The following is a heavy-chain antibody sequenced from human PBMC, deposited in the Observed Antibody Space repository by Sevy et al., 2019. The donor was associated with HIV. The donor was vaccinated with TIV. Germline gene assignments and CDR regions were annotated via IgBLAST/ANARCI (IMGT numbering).Heavy chain of an antibody. CDR2: IWYDGSNK. J-gene: IGHJ4*02. Sequence: GGSLRLSCAASGFTFSSYGMHWVRQAPGKGQEWVAVIWYDGSNKYYADSVKGRFTISRDNSKNTLYLQMNSLRAEDTAVYYCARDLGSSGYDYWGQGTLVTVSS. D-gene: IGHD6-19*01. V-gene: IGHV3-33*01. CDR3: ARDLGSSGYDY. CDR1: GFTFSSYG.